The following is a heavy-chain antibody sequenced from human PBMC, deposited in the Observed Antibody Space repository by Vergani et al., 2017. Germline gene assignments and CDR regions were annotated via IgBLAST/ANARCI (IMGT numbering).Heavy chain of an antibody. V-gene: IGHV4-34*09. CDR2: INNDGHT. CDR1: GESFSSFY. CDR3: ARGSRAAGYSGPDS. J-gene: IGHJ4*02. Sequence: QVQLQESGPGVVKPSQTLSLTCAVFGESFSSFYWSWIRQPPGKGLEWIGEINNDGHTNYNPSLERRVTVSRDTAKNQFSLTLSSVNATDTAVYYCARGSRAAGYSGPDSWGQGARVTVSS. D-gene: IGHD6-13*01.